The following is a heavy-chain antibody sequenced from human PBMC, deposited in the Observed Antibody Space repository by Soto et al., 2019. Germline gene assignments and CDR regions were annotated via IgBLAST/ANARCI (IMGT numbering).Heavy chain of an antibody. D-gene: IGHD5-12*01. CDR3: ARGGDVNYYHGMDV. J-gene: IGHJ6*02. Sequence: QVQLVQSGGEVKKPGASVKLSCTASGYTFTSYGISWVRQAAGQGLEWMGWISAYNGKTNYAQNVQGRVTMTTDTSTRTAYMDLRRLRSDDTAVYYCARGGDVNYYHGMDVWGQGTTVPVSS. V-gene: IGHV1-18*01. CDR2: ISAYNGKT. CDR1: GYTFTSYG.